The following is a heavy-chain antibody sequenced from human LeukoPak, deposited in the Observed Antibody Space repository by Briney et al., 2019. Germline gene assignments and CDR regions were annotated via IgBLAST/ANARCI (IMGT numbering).Heavy chain of an antibody. Sequence: GRSLRLSCSASGFTFSSYSMHWVRQAPGKGLEWVAVISYDGNNKYDADSVKGRFTISRDNSKNTLYLQMNSLRAEDTAVYYCARLPGYCSSNSCYKMTIPFDYWGQGTLDTVSS. V-gene: IGHV3-30-3*01. CDR1: GFTFSSYS. CDR2: ISYDGNNK. J-gene: IGHJ4*02. D-gene: IGHD2-2*02. CDR3: ARLPGYCSSNSCYKMTIPFDY.